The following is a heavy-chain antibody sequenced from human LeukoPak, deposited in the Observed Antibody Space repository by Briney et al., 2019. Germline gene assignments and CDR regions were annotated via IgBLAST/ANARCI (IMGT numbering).Heavy chain of an antibody. V-gene: IGHV4-59*08. CDR3: ARLSYRPSSWDDAFDI. CDR2: IYYSGST. D-gene: IGHD6-13*01. CDR1: GGSISTYY. Sequence: SETLSLTCTVSGGSISTYYWSWIRQPPGKGLEWIGYIYYSGSTNYNPSLKSRVTISVDTSKNQFSLKLSSVTAADTAVYYCARLSYRPSSWDDAFDIWGQGTMVTVSS. J-gene: IGHJ3*02.